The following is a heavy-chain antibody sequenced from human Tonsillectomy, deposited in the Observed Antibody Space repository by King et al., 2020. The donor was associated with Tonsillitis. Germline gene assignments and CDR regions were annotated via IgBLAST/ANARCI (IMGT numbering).Heavy chain of an antibody. CDR2: ISYDRTNQ. CDR3: SRDCLEWLSYAIGFEY. CDR1: GFTFSTYA. V-gene: IGHV3-30-3*01. J-gene: IGHJ4*02. Sequence: VQLVESGGRVVQPGRSLRLSCAASGFTFSTYAMHWVRQAPGRGLEWVALISYDRTNQFYADSVKCRFIISRDNSKNTLYLQLNSLRAEDTAVYYCSRDCLEWLSYAIGFEYWGQGTLVTVSS. D-gene: IGHD3-3*01.